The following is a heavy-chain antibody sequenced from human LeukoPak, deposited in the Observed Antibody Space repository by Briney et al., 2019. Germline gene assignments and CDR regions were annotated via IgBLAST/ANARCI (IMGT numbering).Heavy chain of an antibody. CDR3: ARFVIREGLHYYFDY. CDR1: GYTFTSYG. V-gene: IGHV1-69*13. Sequence: GASVKVSCKASGYTFTSYGINWVRQAPGQGLEWMGGIIPIFGTANYAQKFQGRVTITADESTSTAYMELSSLRSEDTAVYYCARFVIREGLHYYFDYWGQGTLVTVSS. J-gene: IGHJ4*02. CDR2: IIPIFGTA. D-gene: IGHD3-10*01.